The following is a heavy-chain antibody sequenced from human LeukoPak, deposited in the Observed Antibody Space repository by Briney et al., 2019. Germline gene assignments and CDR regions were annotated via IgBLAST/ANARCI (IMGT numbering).Heavy chain of an antibody. Sequence: GGSLRLSCAASGFTFSSYWMSWVRQAPGKGLEWVANIKQDGSEKYYVDSLKGRFTISRDNAKNSLYLQMNSLRVEDMALYYCAKSSGLKGPFDYWGQGTLVTVSS. J-gene: IGHJ4*02. D-gene: IGHD3-22*01. CDR3: AKSSGLKGPFDY. CDR2: IKQDGSEK. V-gene: IGHV3-7*03. CDR1: GFTFSSYW.